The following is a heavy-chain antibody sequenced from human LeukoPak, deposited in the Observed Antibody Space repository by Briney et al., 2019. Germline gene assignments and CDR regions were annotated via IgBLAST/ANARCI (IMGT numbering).Heavy chain of an antibody. Sequence: GGSLRLSCAASGLTVSSNYMSWVRQAPGKGLEWVSVIYSGGSTYYADSVKGRFTISRDNSKNTLYLQMNSLRAEDTAVYYCARDSSGWSKGGRVDYWGQGTLVTVSS. V-gene: IGHV3-66*01. D-gene: IGHD6-19*01. CDR2: IYSGGST. CDR1: GLTVSSNY. J-gene: IGHJ4*02. CDR3: ARDSSGWSKGGRVDY.